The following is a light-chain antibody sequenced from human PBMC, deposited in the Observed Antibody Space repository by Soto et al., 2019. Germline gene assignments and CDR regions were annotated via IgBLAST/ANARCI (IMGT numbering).Light chain of an antibody. CDR2: GAS. J-gene: IGKJ1*01. CDR3: QQYGSSPPWT. Sequence: EIVLTQSPGTLSLSPGERATLSCRASQSVSSSYLAWYQQKPGQAPRLLIYGASSSATGIQDRFSGSGSGTDFTLPISRLEPEDFEVYYCQQYGSSPPWTFGQGTKVEIK. V-gene: IGKV3-20*01. CDR1: QSVSSSY.